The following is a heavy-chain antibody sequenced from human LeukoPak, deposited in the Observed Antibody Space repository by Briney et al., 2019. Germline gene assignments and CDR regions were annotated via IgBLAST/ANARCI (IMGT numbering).Heavy chain of an antibody. Sequence: PGGSLRLFCAASGFTFSSYWMSWVRQAPGKGLEWVANIKQDGSEKNYVDSVKGRFTISRDNAKNSLDLQMNSLRGEDTAVYYCARVGGYASSWAYRGQGTLVTVFS. J-gene: IGHJ4*02. CDR3: ARVGGYASSWAY. CDR1: GFTFSSYW. D-gene: IGHD5-12*01. V-gene: IGHV3-7*01. CDR2: IKQDGSEK.